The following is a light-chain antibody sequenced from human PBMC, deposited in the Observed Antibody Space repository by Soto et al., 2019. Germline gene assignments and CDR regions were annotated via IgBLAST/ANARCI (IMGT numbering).Light chain of an antibody. Sequence: QSVLTQPPSASGAPGQSVTISCTGTSSDVGGHNDVSWYQHHPGKAPKLIIYEVSKRPSGVPDRFSGSKSGNTAFLTVSGLQADDEAVYYCSSTAGNNNLVFGGGTQLTVL. J-gene: IGLJ3*02. CDR3: SSTAGNNNLV. CDR1: SSDVGGHND. V-gene: IGLV2-8*01. CDR2: EVS.